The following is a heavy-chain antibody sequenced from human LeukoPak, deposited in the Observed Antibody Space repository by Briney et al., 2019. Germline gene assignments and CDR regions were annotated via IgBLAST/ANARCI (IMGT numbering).Heavy chain of an antibody. CDR2: ISYDGSNK. Sequence: GGSLRLSCAASGFTFSSYAMHWVRQAPGKGLERVAVISYDGSNKYYADSVKGRFTISRDNSKNTLYLQMNSLRAEDTAVYYCARVVAVAVFDYWGQGTLVTVSS. J-gene: IGHJ4*02. CDR3: ARVVAVAVFDY. D-gene: IGHD6-19*01. V-gene: IGHV3-30*04. CDR1: GFTFSSYA.